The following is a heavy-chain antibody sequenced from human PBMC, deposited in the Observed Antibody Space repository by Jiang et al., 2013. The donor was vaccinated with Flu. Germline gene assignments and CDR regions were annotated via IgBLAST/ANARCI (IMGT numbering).Heavy chain of an antibody. D-gene: IGHD3-10*01. J-gene: IGHJ3*02. CDR2: INPNSGGT. Sequence: SGAEVKKPGASVKVSCKASGYTFTGYYMHWVRQAPGQGLEWMGWINPNSGGTNYAQKFQGRVTMTRDTSISTAYMELSWLRSDDTAVYYCARPLTGITMVRGDTDAFDIWGQGTMVTISS. V-gene: IGHV1-2*02. CDR1: GYTFTGYY. CDR3: ARPLTGITMVRGDTDAFDI.